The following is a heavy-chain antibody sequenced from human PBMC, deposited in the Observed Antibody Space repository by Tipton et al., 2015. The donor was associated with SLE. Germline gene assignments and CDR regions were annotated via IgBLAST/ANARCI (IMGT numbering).Heavy chain of an antibody. CDR1: GGSFSGYY. J-gene: IGHJ4*02. CDR3: ARGNPAGVDY. CDR2: IYYSGST. D-gene: IGHD1-14*01. V-gene: IGHV4-59*01. Sequence: TLSLTCAVYGGSFSGYYWSWIRQPPGKGLEWIGYIYYSGSTNYNPSLKSRVTISVDTSKNQFSLKLSSVTAADTAVYYCARGNPAGVDYWGQGTLVTVSS.